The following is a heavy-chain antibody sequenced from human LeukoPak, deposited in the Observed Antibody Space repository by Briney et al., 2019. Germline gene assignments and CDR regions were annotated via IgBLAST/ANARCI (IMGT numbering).Heavy chain of an antibody. Sequence: KPSETLSLTCAVYGGSFSGYYWSWIRQPPGKGLEWIGEINHSGSTNYNPSLKSRVTISVDTSKNQFPLKLSSVTAADTAVYYCARVVGQWLERKWYYFDYWGQGTLVTVSS. D-gene: IGHD6-19*01. V-gene: IGHV4-34*01. J-gene: IGHJ4*02. CDR1: GGSFSGYY. CDR3: ARVVGQWLERKWYYFDY. CDR2: INHSGST.